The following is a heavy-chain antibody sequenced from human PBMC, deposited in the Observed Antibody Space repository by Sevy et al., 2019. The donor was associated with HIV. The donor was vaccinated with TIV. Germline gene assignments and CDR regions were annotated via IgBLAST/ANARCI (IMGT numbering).Heavy chain of an antibody. D-gene: IGHD5-12*01. CDR2: ISSSSSYI. Sequence: GGSLRLSCAASGFTFSSYSMNWVRQAPGKELEWVSSISSSSSYIYYADSVKGRFTISRDNAKNSLYLQMNSLRAEDTAVYYCARDQNIVATITDYWGQGTLVTVSS. J-gene: IGHJ4*02. V-gene: IGHV3-21*01. CDR1: GFTFSSYS. CDR3: ARDQNIVATITDY.